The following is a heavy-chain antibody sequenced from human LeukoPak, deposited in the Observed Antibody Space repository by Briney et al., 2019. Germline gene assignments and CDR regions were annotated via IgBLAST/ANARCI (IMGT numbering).Heavy chain of an antibody. J-gene: IGHJ3*02. CDR2: ISENSRYT. V-gene: IGHV3-11*06. Sequence: PGGSLRLSCAASGFNINDYYMGWLRQAPGKGLEWISYISENSRYTNCADSVKGRFTISRDNAKNSLYLQMNSLRAEDTAVYYCASLATVTDAFDIWGQGTMVTVSS. D-gene: IGHD4-17*01. CDR1: GFNINDYY. CDR3: ASLATVTDAFDI.